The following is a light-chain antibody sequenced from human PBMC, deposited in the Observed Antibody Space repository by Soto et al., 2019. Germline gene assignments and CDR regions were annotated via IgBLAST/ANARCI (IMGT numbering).Light chain of an antibody. J-gene: IGKJ2*01. CDR1: NHIDSY. Sequence: DIQMTQSPSSLSASVGDRVTITCRASNHIDSYLNWYQQKPGKAPKLLILAASYLPSGVPSRFSGSRSRTDFTLTISSLHPEDFETYYCQQSYKTPPSFGKGTKLEIK. CDR2: AAS. CDR3: QQSYKTPPS. V-gene: IGKV1-39*01.